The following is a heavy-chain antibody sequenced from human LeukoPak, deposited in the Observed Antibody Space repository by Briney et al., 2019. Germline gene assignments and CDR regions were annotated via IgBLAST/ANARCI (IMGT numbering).Heavy chain of an antibody. CDR3: ARRATSSWYYDY. D-gene: IGHD6-13*01. V-gene: IGHV4-4*07. J-gene: IGHJ4*02. Sequence: SETLSLTCTVSGASISDYYWSWIRQAAGKGLECIGRIYITGSTSYNPSLKRRVTMSLDTSKNQFSLLLYSVTAADTAVYYCARRATSSWYYDYWGQGALVTVSS. CDR1: GASISDYY. CDR2: IYITGST.